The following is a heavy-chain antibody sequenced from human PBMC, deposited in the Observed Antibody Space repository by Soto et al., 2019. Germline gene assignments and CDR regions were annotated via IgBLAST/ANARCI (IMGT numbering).Heavy chain of an antibody. CDR3: ASDAVAGTSLKSDAFDI. V-gene: IGHV3-30-3*01. Sequence: QVQLVESGGGVVQPGRSLRLSCADSGFTFSSYAMHWVRQAPGKGLEWVAVISYDGSNKYYADSVKGRFTISRDNSKNTLYLQMNSLRAEDTDVYYCASDAVAGTSLKSDAFDIWGQGTMVTVSS. D-gene: IGHD6-19*01. CDR2: ISYDGSNK. J-gene: IGHJ3*02. CDR1: GFTFSSYA.